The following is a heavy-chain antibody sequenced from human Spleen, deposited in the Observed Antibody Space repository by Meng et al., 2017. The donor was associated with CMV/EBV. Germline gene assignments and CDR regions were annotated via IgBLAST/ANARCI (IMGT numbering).Heavy chain of an antibody. D-gene: IGHD2-15*01. CDR1: SGSYRSSSSY. CDR2: IYYSGST. V-gene: IGHV4-39*07. J-gene: IGHJ4*02. CDR3: ARSVYRWYRGGDY. Sequence: SGRGPGEPPVTLSPTCTGSSGSYRSSSSYWGWIRQPPGKGLEWIGSIYYSGSTYYNPSLKSRVTISLDTSKNQFSLELNSVTAADTAVYYCARSVYRWYRGGDYWGQGTLVTVSS.